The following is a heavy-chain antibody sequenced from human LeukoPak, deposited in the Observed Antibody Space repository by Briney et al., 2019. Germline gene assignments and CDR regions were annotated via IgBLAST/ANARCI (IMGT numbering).Heavy chain of an antibody. J-gene: IGHJ3*02. CDR3: ATRVLGYCSGGSCNENAFDI. V-gene: IGHV4-59*08. CDR1: GGSISSYY. CDR2: IYYSGST. D-gene: IGHD2-15*01. Sequence: SETLSLTCTVSGGSISSYYWSWIRQPPGKGLEWIGYIYYSGSTNYNPSLKSRVTISVDTFKNQFSLKLSSVTAADTAVYYCATRVLGYCSGGSCNENAFDIWGQGTMVTVSS.